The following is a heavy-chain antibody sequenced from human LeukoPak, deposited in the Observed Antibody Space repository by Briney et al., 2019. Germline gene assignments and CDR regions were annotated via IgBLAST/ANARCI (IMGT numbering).Heavy chain of an antibody. CDR2: VSGSGGST. J-gene: IGHJ4*02. Sequence: GGSLRLSCTASGFTFGVDGMSWFRQAPGKGLEWVSAVSGSGGSTYYADSVKGRFTISRDNSKTTVYLQMNSLRAEDTAIYYCAKAHRSSSTAYFDYWGQGTLVTVSS. V-gene: IGHV3-23*01. D-gene: IGHD1-14*01. CDR1: GFTFGVDG. CDR3: AKAHRSSSTAYFDY.